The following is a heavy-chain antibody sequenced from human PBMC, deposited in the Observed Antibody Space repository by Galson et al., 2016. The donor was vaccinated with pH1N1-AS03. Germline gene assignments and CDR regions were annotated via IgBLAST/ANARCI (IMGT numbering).Heavy chain of an antibody. CDR1: GDSITSYY. J-gene: IGHJ3*01. V-gene: IGHV4-59*01. Sequence: LSLTCTVSGDSITSYYWSWIRQPPGKGLEWIAYVYYTGATSYNPSLKSRVTIFLDTSKSQFSLKLSSVTAADTAVYYCAREWSAFDFWGQGTVVTVSS. CDR3: AREWSAFDF. D-gene: IGHD2-15*01. CDR2: VYYTGAT.